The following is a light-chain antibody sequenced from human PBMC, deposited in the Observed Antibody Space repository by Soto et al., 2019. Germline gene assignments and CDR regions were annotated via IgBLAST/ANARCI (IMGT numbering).Light chain of an antibody. CDR1: NSNIGRHT. CDR3: ASWDDSLSAWV. CDR2: TDN. V-gene: IGLV1-44*01. J-gene: IGLJ3*02. Sequence: QSVLTQPPSASGTPGQRVTISCSGSNSNIGRHTVNWYQQLPGTAPKLLIYTDNQRPSGVPDRFSDSKSGTSASLAISGLQSEVEAEYYCASWDDSLSAWVFGGGTKVTVL.